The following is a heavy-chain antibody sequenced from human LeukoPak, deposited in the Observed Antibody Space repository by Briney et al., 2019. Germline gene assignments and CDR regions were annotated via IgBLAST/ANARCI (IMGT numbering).Heavy chain of an antibody. CDR2: IYYSGST. J-gene: IGHJ4*02. V-gene: IGHV4-59*01. Sequence: SETLSLTCTVSGGSISSYYWSWIRQPPGKGLEWIGYIYYSGSTNYNPSLKSRVTISVDTSKNQFSLKLSSVTAADTAVYYCAREGYRGKMIYDYWGQGTLVTVSS. CDR3: AREGYRGKMIYDY. CDR1: GGSISSYY. D-gene: IGHD1-26*01.